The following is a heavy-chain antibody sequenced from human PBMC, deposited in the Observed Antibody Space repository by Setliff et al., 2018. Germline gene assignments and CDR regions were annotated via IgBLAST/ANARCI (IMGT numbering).Heavy chain of an antibody. CDR2: IYYSGST. CDR1: GGSISSYY. CDR3: TRGFGPAAVGPWIYYFDY. V-gene: IGHV4-59*12. J-gene: IGHJ4*02. D-gene: IGHD2-2*01. Sequence: SETLSLTCTVSGGSISSYYWSWIRQPPGKRLEWIGYIYYSGSTNYNPSLESRVTISVDKSKNQFSLKLSSVTAADTAVYYCTRGFGPAAVGPWIYYFDYWGQGTLVTVSS.